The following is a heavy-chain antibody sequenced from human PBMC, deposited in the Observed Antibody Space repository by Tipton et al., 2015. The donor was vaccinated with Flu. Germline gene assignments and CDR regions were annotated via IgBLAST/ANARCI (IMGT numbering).Heavy chain of an antibody. CDR3: ARRDYSNYVSDPKSWFDP. J-gene: IGHJ5*02. Sequence: TLSLTCAVSGDSISSVYYWGWLRQFPGKGPEWIGTVSRPGSNVYNPSLKTRVTISIDTSKNQFSLNMRSVTAADMAVHYCARRDYSNYVSDPKSWFDPWGEGAFVAISS. CDR2: VSRPGSN. V-gene: IGHV4-38-2*01. CDR1: GDSISSVYY. D-gene: IGHD4-11*01.